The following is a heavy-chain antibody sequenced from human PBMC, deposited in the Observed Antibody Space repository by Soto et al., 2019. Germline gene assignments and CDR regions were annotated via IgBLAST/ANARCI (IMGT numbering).Heavy chain of an antibody. D-gene: IGHD3-10*01. CDR2: IIPIFGTA. CDR1: GGTFSSYA. CDR3: ARGTDFYGSGSRYYYCMDV. J-gene: IGHJ6*02. V-gene: IGHV1-69*01. Sequence: QVQLVQSGAEVKKPGSSVKVSCKASGGTFSSYAISWVRQAPGQGLEWMGGIIPIFGTANYAQKFQGRVTITAEESKSTAYMELSSLRSEDRAVYYCARGTDFYGSGSRYYYCMDVLGQGTTVTASS.